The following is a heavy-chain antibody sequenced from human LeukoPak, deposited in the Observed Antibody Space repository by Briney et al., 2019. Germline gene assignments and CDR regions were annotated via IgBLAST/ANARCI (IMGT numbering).Heavy chain of an antibody. D-gene: IGHD4-17*01. CDR1: GGSFSGYY. Sequence: SETLSLTCAVYGGSFSGYYWSWIRQPPGKGLEWIGYIYYSGSTNYNPSLKSRVTISVDTSKNQFSLKLSSVTAADTAVYYCARSPTPVTPIDYWGQGTLVTVSS. CDR2: IYYSGST. CDR3: ARSPTPVTPIDY. V-gene: IGHV4-59*01. J-gene: IGHJ4*02.